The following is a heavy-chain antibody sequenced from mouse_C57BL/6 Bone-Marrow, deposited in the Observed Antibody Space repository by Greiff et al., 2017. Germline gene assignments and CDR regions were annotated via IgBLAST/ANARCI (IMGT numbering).Heavy chain of an antibody. J-gene: IGHJ2*01. V-gene: IGHV1-19*01. CDR2: INPYNGGT. CDR3: ARLLRSYFDY. Sequence: VQLQQSGPVLVKPGASVKMSCKASGYTFTDYYMNWVQQSHGKSLEWIGVINPYNGGTSYNQKFKGKATLTVDKSSSTAYMELNSLTSEDSAVYYCARLLRSYFDYWGQGTTLTVSS. CDR1: GYTFTDYY. D-gene: IGHD1-1*01.